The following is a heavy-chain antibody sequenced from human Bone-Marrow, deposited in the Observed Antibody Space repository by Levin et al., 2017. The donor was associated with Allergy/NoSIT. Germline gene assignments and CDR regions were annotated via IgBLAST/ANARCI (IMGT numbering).Heavy chain of an antibody. CDR1: GFTFGGYW. Sequence: TGGSLRLSCASSGFTFGGYWMAWVRQAPGKGLEWVANINRDGGDGYYVDSVKGRFTISRDNARNSLDLQMNSLRVEDTAVYYCARNGAWSFEFGGQGTLVAVSS. V-gene: IGHV3-7*02. CDR2: INRDGGDG. CDR3: ARNGAWSFEF. D-gene: IGHD2-8*01. J-gene: IGHJ4*02.